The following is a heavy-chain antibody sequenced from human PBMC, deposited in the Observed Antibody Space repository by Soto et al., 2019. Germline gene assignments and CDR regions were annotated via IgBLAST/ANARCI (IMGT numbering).Heavy chain of an antibody. V-gene: IGHV2-5*02. J-gene: IGHJ4*02. Sequence: SGPTLVNPTQTLTLTCTFSGFSLSTSGVGVGWIRQPPGKALEWLALIYWDDDKRYNPSLKTRPTITKDTSKNQVVLTMTTLDPVDTATYYCARDSSGYYGFDYWGQGTLVTVSS. CDR2: IYWDDDK. CDR1: GFSLSTSGVG. CDR3: ARDSSGYYGFDY. D-gene: IGHD3-22*01.